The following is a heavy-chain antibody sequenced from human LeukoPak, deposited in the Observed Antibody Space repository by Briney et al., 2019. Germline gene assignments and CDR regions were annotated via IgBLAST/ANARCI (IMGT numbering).Heavy chain of an antibody. V-gene: IGHV3-13*05. J-gene: IGHJ6*04. CDR3: ARSGRKGDYGMDV. CDR2: IGTAGDP. CDR1: GFTFSSYD. Sequence: GGSLRLSCAASGFTFSSYDMHWVRQATGKGLEWVSAIGTAGDPYYPGSVKGRFTISRENAKNSLYLQMNSLRAGGTAEYYCARSGRKGDYGMDVWGKGTTVTVSS.